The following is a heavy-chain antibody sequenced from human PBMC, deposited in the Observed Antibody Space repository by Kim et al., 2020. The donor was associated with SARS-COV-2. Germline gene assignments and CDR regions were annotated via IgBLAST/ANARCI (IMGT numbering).Heavy chain of an antibody. Sequence: GGSLRLSCAASGLTFSTHGMHWVRQAPGKGLEWVSSMSGSGDYIYYADSLQGRFTISRDNAKNSLYLQINSLRVEDTAVYYCARGSSWEIDYWGQGTLVTVSS. CDR1: GLTFSTHG. CDR2: MSGSGDYI. V-gene: IGHV3-21*01. D-gene: IGHD6-13*01. J-gene: IGHJ4*02. CDR3: ARGSSWEIDY.